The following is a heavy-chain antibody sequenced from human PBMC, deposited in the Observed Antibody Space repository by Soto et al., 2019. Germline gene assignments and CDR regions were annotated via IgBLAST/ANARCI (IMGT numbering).Heavy chain of an antibody. V-gene: IGHV1-18*01. CDR1: GYIFANYG. D-gene: IGHD6-13*01. CDR2: VSPYNGET. Sequence: QVQLVQSGAEVKKPGASVKVSCKASGYIFANYGISWVRQAPGQGLEWVGWVSPYNGETAYAQKLQGRVNMTTDTSTSTAYMELRSLRSDVTAGYFWARAEYTRSLGGYWGQGTLVIVSS. CDR3: ARAEYTRSLGGY. J-gene: IGHJ4*02.